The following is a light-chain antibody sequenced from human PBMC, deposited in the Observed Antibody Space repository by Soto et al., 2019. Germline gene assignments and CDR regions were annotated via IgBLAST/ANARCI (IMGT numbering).Light chain of an antibody. V-gene: IGLV1-44*01. CDR3: AAWDDSLSGLYV. Sequence: QSVLTQPPSASGTPGQRVTISCSGSNSNIGSNPVNWFQQLPGTAPKLLIHSNNQQPSGVPDRFSGSKSGTSASLAIIGLQSEDEADYYCAAWDDSLSGLYVFGTGTKLTVL. CDR1: NSNIGSNP. J-gene: IGLJ1*01. CDR2: SNN.